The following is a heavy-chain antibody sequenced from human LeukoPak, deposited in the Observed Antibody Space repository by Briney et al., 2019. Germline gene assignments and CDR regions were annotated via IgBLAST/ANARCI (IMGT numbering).Heavy chain of an antibody. CDR2: ISVHNGNT. D-gene: IGHD4-4*01. Sequence: ASVKVSCKASGYSFSSSGISWVRQAPGQGLEWMGWISVHNGNTNYAQKLQGRVTVTTDTSTSTAYMELRSLRSEDTAVYYCARDDFSTYPGLNYFDYWGQGSLVTVSS. CDR3: ARDDFSTYPGLNYFDY. J-gene: IGHJ4*02. V-gene: IGHV1-18*01. CDR1: GYSFSSSG.